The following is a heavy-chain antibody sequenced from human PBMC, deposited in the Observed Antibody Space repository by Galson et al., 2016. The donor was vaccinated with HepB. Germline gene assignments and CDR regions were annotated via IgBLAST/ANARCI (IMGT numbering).Heavy chain of an antibody. D-gene: IGHD2-21*02. CDR1: GFHFSSYW. J-gene: IGHJ4*02. Sequence: SLRLSCAASGFHFSSYWMHWVRQAPGKGLVWVSRINSDGSSTSYADSVKGRFTISRDNAKNTLYLQMNSLRAEDTGLYYCTKGGRVTATQEYYFDYWGQGTLVTVSS. CDR3: TKGGRVTATQEYYFDY. CDR2: INSDGSST. V-gene: IGHV3-74*01.